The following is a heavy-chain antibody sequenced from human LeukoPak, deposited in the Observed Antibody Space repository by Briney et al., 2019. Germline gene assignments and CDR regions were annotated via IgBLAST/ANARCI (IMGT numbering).Heavy chain of an antibody. CDR3: ARDSTLGVVVPAASPGHYYYYGMDV. D-gene: IGHD2-2*01. V-gene: IGHV1-69*04. CDR1: GGTFSSYA. CDR2: IIPILGIA. Sequence: GASVKVSCKASGGTFSSYAISWVRQAPGQGLEWMGRIIPILGIANYAQKFQGRVTITADKSTSTAYMELSSLRSEDTAVYYCARDSTLGVVVPAASPGHYYYYGMDVWGQGTTVTVSS. J-gene: IGHJ6*02.